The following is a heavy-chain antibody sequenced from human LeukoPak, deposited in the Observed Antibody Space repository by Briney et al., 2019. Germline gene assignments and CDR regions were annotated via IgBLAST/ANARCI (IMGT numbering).Heavy chain of an antibody. CDR2: TYYRGTT. J-gene: IGHJ4*02. CDR1: GASISSTSYY. V-gene: IGHV4-39*07. Sequence: SDTLSLTCTVSGASISSTSYYWGWIRQPPGKGLEWIGSTYYRGTTYYNPSLKSRVTISVDTSKNQFSLQLSSVTAADTAVYYCARVPFDYWGQGTLVTVSS. CDR3: ARVPFDY.